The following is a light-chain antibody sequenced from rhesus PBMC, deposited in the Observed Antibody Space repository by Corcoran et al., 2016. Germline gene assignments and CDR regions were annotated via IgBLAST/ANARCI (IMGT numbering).Light chain of an antibody. Sequence: DIQMTQSPSSLSASVGDTVTITCRASQSISSWVDWYQQKPGKAPKLLIYKASSLQSGVPSRFSGSGSGTDFTLTISSLQPEDFANYYCLQYSSSPFTFGPGTKLDIK. CDR1: QSISSW. CDR3: LQYSSSPFT. CDR2: KAS. V-gene: IGKV1-22*01. J-gene: IGKJ3*01.